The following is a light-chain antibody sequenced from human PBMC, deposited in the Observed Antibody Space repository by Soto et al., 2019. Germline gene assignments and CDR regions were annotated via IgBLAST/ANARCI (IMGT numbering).Light chain of an antibody. Sequence: DIVMTQSPDSLAVSLGERATIHCKSSQSVFYTSNSKNYLAWYQQKPGQPPKLLLYWASTRESGVPDRFSGRGSGTDFTLTISSRQAEDVAVYFCQQCYSTPGTLGPGTKVDIK. J-gene: IGKJ3*01. V-gene: IGKV4-1*01. CDR3: QQCYSTPGT. CDR1: QSVFYTSNSKNY. CDR2: WAS.